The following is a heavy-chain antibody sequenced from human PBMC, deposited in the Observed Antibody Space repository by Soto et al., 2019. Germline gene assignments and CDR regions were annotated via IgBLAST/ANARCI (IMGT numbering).Heavy chain of an antibody. CDR1: GFTFSSYG. D-gene: IGHD2-8*01. CDR3: ARDIESVTAKHFFYYYAMDV. V-gene: IGHV1-18*01. Sequence: ASVKVSCKASGFTFSSYGLNWVRQAPGQGLEWMGWVSANNGHTNYAQNLQGRVSMTTDTSTSTAYMELRGLTFDDTAVYYCARDIESVTAKHFFYYYAMDVWGRGTTVTVSS. J-gene: IGHJ6*02. CDR2: VSANNGHT.